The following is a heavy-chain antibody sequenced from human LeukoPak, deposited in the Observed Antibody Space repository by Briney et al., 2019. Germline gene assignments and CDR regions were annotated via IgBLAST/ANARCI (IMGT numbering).Heavy chain of an antibody. Sequence: GGSLRLSCAASGFTFSSSWMDWVRQAPGKGLEWVSYISHTGSTMSYADSVKGRFTISRDNARNSLYLQMNSLRAEDTAVYYCAIPPLSGTGSSRPLAGMDVWGQGTTVTVSS. V-gene: IGHV3-48*04. CDR1: GFTFSSSW. CDR3: AIPPLSGTGSSRPLAGMDV. D-gene: IGHD3-10*01. CDR2: ISHTGSTM. J-gene: IGHJ6*02.